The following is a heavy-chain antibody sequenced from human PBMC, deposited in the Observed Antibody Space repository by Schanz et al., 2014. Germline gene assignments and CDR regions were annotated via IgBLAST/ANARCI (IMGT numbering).Heavy chain of an antibody. CDR2: IIPSLGLA. V-gene: IGHV1-69*08. D-gene: IGHD6-6*01. Sequence: QVQLVQSGAEVKKPGSSVKVSCTASGGTFSSYTISWVRQAPGQGLEWMGRIIPSLGLAKYEQKFQDKVTITADTSTSTAYMDLRSLRSDDTAVYYCARDQSPYTNSSDVRYFDYWGQGSLVTVSS. CDR3: ARDQSPYTNSSDVRYFDY. CDR1: GGTFSSYT. J-gene: IGHJ4*02.